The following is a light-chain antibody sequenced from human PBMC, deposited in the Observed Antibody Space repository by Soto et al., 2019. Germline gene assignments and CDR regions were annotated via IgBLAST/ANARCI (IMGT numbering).Light chain of an antibody. CDR3: MVWHSNTWV. CDR1: SDISVGTYK. J-gene: IGLJ3*02. Sequence: QAVVPQAASLSASPGASASLTCTLRSDISVGTYKIYWFQQKPGGPPQFLLNYKSDSDKQQGSGVPSRFSGSKHASANAGILLISGLQSEDEADYYCMVWHSNTWVFGGGTKLTVL. CDR2: YKSDSDK. V-gene: IGLV5-45*01.